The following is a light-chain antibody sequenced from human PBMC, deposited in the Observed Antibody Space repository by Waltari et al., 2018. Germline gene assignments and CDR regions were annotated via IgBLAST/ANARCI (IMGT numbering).Light chain of an antibody. CDR1: RSDVGGYDY. CDR3: CSYAGSYTYV. J-gene: IGLJ1*01. Sequence: QSALTQPRSVSGSPGQSVTISGTGTRSDVGGYDYVSWYQQHPGKAPKLMIYDVNKRPSGVPDRFSGSKSGNTASLTISGLQADDESDYYCCSYAGSYTYVFGPGTKVTVL. V-gene: IGLV2-11*01. CDR2: DVN.